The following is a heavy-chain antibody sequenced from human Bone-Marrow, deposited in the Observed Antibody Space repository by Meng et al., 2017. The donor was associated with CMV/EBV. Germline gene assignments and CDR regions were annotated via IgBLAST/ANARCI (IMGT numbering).Heavy chain of an antibody. CDR2: IRYDGRNK. CDR3: AKDRTVIVVEPVAMCLDV. J-gene: IGHJ6*02. D-gene: IGHD2-2*01. Sequence: GESLKISCAASGFTFSTYGMQWVRQAPGKGLQWVAFIRYDGRNKYYAESAKGRFTISRDNSKNTLYLQMNSLRAEDTAVYYCAKDRTVIVVEPVAMCLDVWGQGTTVTVSS. V-gene: IGHV3-30*02. CDR1: GFTFSTYG.